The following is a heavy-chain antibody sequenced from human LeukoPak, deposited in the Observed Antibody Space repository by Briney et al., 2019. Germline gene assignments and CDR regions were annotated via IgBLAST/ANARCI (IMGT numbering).Heavy chain of an antibody. D-gene: IGHD1-20*01. J-gene: IGHJ4*02. Sequence: PSETLSLTCTVSGGSISSSTYYWGWIRQPPGKGLEWIGSIDYSGSTYYNPSLKSRVTISVDTSKNQFSLKLSSVTAADTAVYYCARRMTGTTSDSFDYWGQGTLVTVSS. CDR3: ARRMTGTTSDSFDY. CDR1: GGSISSSTYY. V-gene: IGHV4-39*01. CDR2: IDYSGST.